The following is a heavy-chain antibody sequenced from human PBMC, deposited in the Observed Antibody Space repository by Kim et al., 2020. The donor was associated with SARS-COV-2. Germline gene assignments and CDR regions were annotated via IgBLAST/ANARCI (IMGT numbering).Heavy chain of an antibody. Sequence: ANYAQKFQGRVTITADESTSTAYMELSSLRSEDTAVYYCARNDHSSSHDYWGQGTLVTVSS. CDR3: ARNDHSSSHDY. CDR2: A. D-gene: IGHD6-13*01. V-gene: IGHV1-69*01. J-gene: IGHJ4*02.